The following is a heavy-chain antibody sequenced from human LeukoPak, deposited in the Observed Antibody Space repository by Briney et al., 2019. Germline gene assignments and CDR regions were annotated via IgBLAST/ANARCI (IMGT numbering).Heavy chain of an antibody. Sequence: PGGSLRLSCAASGFTFSSYGMHGVRQAPGKGLEWLAFIRHDDSNKIYADSKQGRLTISRDNSKNTLYLQMNSLRVEDTAVYYCARTLTVAGTGSFDYWGQGTLLTVSS. J-gene: IGHJ4*02. CDR3: ARTLTVAGTGSFDY. V-gene: IGHV3-30*02. CDR1: GFTFSSYG. D-gene: IGHD6-19*01. CDR2: IRHDDSNK.